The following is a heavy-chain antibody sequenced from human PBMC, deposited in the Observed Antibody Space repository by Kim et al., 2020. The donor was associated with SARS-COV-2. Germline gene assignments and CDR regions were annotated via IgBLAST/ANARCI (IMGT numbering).Heavy chain of an antibody. CDR2: VYYSGRT. CDR3: AGKYYDFWSGSYYYMDV. J-gene: IGHJ6*03. D-gene: IGHD3-3*01. Sequence: SETLSLTCTVSGVSLTSYYWSWIRQPPGKRLEWIGYVYYSGRTNYNPSLKSRVTITVDTSKNQFSLNLSSVTAADTAVYYCAGKYYDFWSGSYYYMDVWG. V-gene: IGHV4-59*08. CDR1: GVSLTSYY.